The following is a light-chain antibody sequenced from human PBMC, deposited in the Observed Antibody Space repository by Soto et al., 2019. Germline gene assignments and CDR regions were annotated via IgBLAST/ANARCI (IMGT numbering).Light chain of an antibody. CDR2: KAS. Sequence: DIQMTQSPSTLSASVGDRVTITCRVSQTIDTWLAWYQQKPGKAPKLLIYKASTLESGVPSRFSGSGSGTEFTLTISSLQPDDFATYSCQLYDTHSPGYTFGQGTKLDIK. CDR3: QLYDTHSPGYT. J-gene: IGKJ2*01. V-gene: IGKV1-5*03. CDR1: QTIDTW.